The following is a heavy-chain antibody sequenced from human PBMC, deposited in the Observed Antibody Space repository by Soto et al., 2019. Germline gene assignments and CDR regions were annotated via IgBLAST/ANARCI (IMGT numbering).Heavy chain of an antibody. D-gene: IGHD3-10*01. CDR2: IIPIFGTA. Sequence: ASVKVSCKASGGTFSSYAISWVRQAPGQGLEWMGGIIPIFGTANYAQKFQGRVTITADESTSTAYMELSSLRSEDTAVYYCARLMVRGGIITSNYYYYGMDVWGQGTTVTVFS. CDR3: ARLMVRGGIITSNYYYYGMDV. V-gene: IGHV1-69*13. CDR1: GGTFSSYA. J-gene: IGHJ6*02.